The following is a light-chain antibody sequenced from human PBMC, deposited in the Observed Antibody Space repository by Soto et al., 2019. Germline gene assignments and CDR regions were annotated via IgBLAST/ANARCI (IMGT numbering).Light chain of an antibody. V-gene: IGKV3-15*01. J-gene: IGKJ1*01. Sequence: VLTQSPGTLSLSPGERATLSCRASQSVRSNLAWYQQKHGQAPMLLIYGASTRATGIPARLSGSGYGTELTITISSMQSEDFEVYYCQQYNNWPRTFGHGTKVDIK. CDR3: QQYNNWPRT. CDR1: QSVRSN. CDR2: GAS.